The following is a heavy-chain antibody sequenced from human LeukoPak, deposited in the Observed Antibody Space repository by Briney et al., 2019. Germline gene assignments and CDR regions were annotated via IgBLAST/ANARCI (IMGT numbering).Heavy chain of an antibody. J-gene: IGHJ3*01. V-gene: IGHV4-39*01. CDR3: ARLDGVYGSGRGVFDF. Sequence: PSETLSLTCSVSGDSIRSTTFYWGWIRQPPGKGLEWIATIYYRGTTDYNPSLRSRVTMSVDPSKSQFSLFLKSVTAADTAVYYWARLDGVYGSGRGVFDFWGKGKKVTVYS. CDR2: IYYRGTT. CDR1: GDSIRSTTFY. D-gene: IGHD5-24*01.